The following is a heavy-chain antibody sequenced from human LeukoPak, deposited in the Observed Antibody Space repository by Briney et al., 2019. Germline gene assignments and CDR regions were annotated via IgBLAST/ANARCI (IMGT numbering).Heavy chain of an antibody. D-gene: IGHD2-2*01. J-gene: IGHJ5*02. Sequence: PGGSLRLSCAASGFTFSSYSMNRVRQAPGKGPEWVSSISSSSSYIYYADSVKGRFTISRDNAKNSLYLQMNSLRAEDTAVYYCARGHQPRFDPWGQGTLVTVSS. CDR3: ARGHQPRFDP. V-gene: IGHV3-21*01. CDR2: ISSSSSYI. CDR1: GFTFSSYS.